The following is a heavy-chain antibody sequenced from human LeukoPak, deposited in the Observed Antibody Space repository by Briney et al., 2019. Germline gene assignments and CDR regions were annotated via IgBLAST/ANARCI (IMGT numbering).Heavy chain of an antibody. J-gene: IGHJ4*02. V-gene: IGHV3-23*01. D-gene: IGHD6-19*01. CDR1: GFTFSSYG. CDR2: ISGSGGST. Sequence: GGSLRLSCAASGFTFSSYGMSWVRQAPGKRLEWVSAISGSGGSTYYADSVKGRFTISRDNSKNTLYLQMNSLRAEDTAVYYCAKGKASGWYIVDYWGQGTLVTVSS. CDR3: AKGKASGWYIVDY.